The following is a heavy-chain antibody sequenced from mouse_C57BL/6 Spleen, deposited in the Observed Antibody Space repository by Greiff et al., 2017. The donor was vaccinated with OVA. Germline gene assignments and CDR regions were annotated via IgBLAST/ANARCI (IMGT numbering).Heavy chain of an antibody. V-gene: IGHV5-17*01. J-gene: IGHJ4*01. CDR3: ARPGYYGPGDY. D-gene: IGHD1-2*01. CDR1: GFTFSDYG. Sequence: EVQLVESGGGLVKPGGSLKLSCAASGFTFSDYGMHWVRQAPEKGLEWVAYISSGSSTIYYADTVKGRFTISRDNAKNTLFLQMTSLRSEDTAMYYCARPGYYGPGDYWGKGTSVTVSS. CDR2: ISSGSSTI.